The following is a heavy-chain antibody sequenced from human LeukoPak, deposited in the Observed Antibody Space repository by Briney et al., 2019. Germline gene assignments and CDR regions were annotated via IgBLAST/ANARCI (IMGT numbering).Heavy chain of an antibody. V-gene: IGHV3-30*18. CDR3: AKGSQWELFDY. CDR1: GFTFSSYG. J-gene: IGHJ4*02. CDR2: ISYDGSNK. D-gene: IGHD1-26*01. Sequence: PRGSLRLSCAASGFTFSSYGMHWVRPAPGKGLEWVAVISYDGSNKYYADSVKGRFTISRDNSKNTLYLQMNSLRAEDTAVYYCAKGSQWELFDYWGQGTLVTVSS.